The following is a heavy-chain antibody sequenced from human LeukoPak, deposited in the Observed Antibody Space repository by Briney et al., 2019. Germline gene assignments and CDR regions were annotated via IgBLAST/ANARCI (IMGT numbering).Heavy chain of an antibody. CDR3: ARDLPSGSYFGGWFDP. V-gene: IGHV1-46*01. CDR1: GYTFTSYN. J-gene: IGHJ5*02. CDR2: INPSGGST. D-gene: IGHD1-26*01. Sequence: ASVKVSCKASGYTFTSYNMHWVRQAPGQGLEWMGIINPSGGSTSYAQKFQGRVTMTRDTSTSTVYMELSSLRSEDTAVYYCARDLPSGSYFGGWFDPWGQGTLVTVSS.